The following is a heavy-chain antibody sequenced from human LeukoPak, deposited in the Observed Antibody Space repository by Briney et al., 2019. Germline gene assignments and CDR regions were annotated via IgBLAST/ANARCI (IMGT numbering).Heavy chain of an antibody. CDR2: ISWNSGSI. J-gene: IGHJ4*02. CDR1: GFTFGIYC. Sequence: GGSLRLSCEASGFTFGIYCMNWVRRAPGKGLEWVSGISWNSGSIGYADSVKGRFTISRDNAKNSLFLQMNSLRPEDTALYYCAKGNVAVAGTLNYWGQGTLVTVSS. D-gene: IGHD6-19*01. V-gene: IGHV3-9*01. CDR3: AKGNVAVAGTLNY.